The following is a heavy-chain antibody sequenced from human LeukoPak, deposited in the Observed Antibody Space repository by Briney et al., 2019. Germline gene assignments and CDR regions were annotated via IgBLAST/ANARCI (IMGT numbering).Heavy chain of an antibody. CDR2: IYYSGST. D-gene: IGHD4-11*01. V-gene: IGHV4-59*01. Sequence: SETLSLTCTVSGGSISSYYWSWIRQPPGKGLEWIGYIYYSGSTNYNPSLKSRVTISVDTSKNQFSLKLSSVTAADTAEYYCARVGKLQYYMDVWGKGTTVTVSS. J-gene: IGHJ6*03. CDR3: ARVGKLQYYMDV. CDR1: GGSISSYY.